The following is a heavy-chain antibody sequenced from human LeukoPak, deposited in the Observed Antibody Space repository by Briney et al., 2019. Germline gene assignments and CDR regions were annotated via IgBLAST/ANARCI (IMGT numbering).Heavy chain of an antibody. CDR2: IKSKTDGGTT. V-gene: IGHV3-15*01. CDR3: TTRSSP. CDR1: GFTFSSFS. Sequence: GGSLRLSCAASGFTFSSFSMNWVRQAPGKGVEWVGRIKSKTDGGTTDYNAPVKGRFTISRDDSKNTVYLQMNSLKIEDTAVYYCTTRSSPWGQGTLVTVSS. J-gene: IGHJ4*02.